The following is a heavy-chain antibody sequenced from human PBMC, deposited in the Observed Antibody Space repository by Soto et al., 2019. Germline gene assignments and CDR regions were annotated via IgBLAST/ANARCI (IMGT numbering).Heavy chain of an antibody. J-gene: IGHJ4*02. V-gene: IGHV4-59*01. Sequence: SETLSLTCTVSGGSISSYYWSWIRQPPGKGLEWIGYIYYSGSTNYNPSLKSRVTISVDTSKNQFSLKLSSVTAADTAVYYCARDRSIAAAGTAYYFDYWGQGTLVTVS. D-gene: IGHD6-13*01. CDR2: IYYSGST. CDR1: GGSISSYY. CDR3: ARDRSIAAAGTAYYFDY.